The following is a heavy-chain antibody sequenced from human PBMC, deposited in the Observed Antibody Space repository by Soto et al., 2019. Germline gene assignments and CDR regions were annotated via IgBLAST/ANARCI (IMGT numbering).Heavy chain of an antibody. CDR2: IKSKTDGGTT. Sequence: PWGFLGVSCASSDFTFSNAWMSWVRQAPGKGLELVGRIKSKTDGGTTDYAAPVKGRFTISRDDSKNTLYLQMNRLKTEDTAVYYCTTDGTYYYDSSGYYPIDYWGQGTMVTVSS. CDR1: DFTFSNAW. J-gene: IGHJ4*02. D-gene: IGHD3-22*01. V-gene: IGHV3-15*01. CDR3: TTDGTYYYDSSGYYPIDY.